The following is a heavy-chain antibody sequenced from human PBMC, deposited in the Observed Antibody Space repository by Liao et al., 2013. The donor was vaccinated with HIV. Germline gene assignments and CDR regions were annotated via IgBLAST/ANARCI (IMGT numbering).Heavy chain of an antibody. CDR2: MYTSGNT. V-gene: IGHV4-4*07. Sequence: QVQLQESGPGLVKPSETLSLTCTVSGGSISSYYWNWIRQPAGKGLEWIGRMYTSGNTNFNPSLKSRVTMSLDTARNHFSLKLTSVTAADTAVYYCARGTIFGPDYWGQGTLVTVSS. D-gene: IGHD3-3*01. CDR3: ARGTIFGPDY. CDR1: GGSISSYY. J-gene: IGHJ4*02.